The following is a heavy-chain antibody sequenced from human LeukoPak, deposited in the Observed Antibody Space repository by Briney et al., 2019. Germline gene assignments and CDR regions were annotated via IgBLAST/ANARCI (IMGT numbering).Heavy chain of an antibody. Sequence: SVKVSCKASGGTFSGYAISWVRQAPGQGLEWMGGIIPIFGTANYAQKFQGRVTITADESTSTAYMELSSLRSEDTAVYYCARGGVAGYRLIFDYWGQGTLVTVSS. D-gene: IGHD6-19*01. J-gene: IGHJ4*02. CDR1: GGTFSGYA. CDR3: ARGGVAGYRLIFDY. V-gene: IGHV1-69*13. CDR2: IIPIFGTA.